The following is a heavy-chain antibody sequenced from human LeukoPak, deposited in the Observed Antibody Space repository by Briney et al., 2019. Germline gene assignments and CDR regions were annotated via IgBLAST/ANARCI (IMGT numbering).Heavy chain of an antibody. CDR2: IYYSGST. V-gene: IGHV4-59*01. CDR3: ARGWESGSSYNWFDP. CDR1: GGSISSYY. D-gene: IGHD3-3*01. J-gene: IGHJ5*02. Sequence: PSETLSLTCTVSGGSISSYYWSWIRQPPGKGLEWIGYIYYSGSTNYNPSLKSRVTISVDTSKNQFSLKLSSVTAADTAVYYCARGWESGSSYNWFDPWGQGTLDTVSS.